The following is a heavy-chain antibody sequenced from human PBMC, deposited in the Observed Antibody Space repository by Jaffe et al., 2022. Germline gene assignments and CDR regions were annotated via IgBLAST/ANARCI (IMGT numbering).Heavy chain of an antibody. CDR3: ATFWGGKGYYFDY. Sequence: QVQLQESGPGLVKPSETLSLTCSVSGGSISTYYWSWIRQPPGKGLEWIGYTHYGGITNYNPSLNSRVTMSLDTSRNQFSLRLSSVAAADTAVYYCATFWGGKGYYFDYWGQGILVTVSS. CDR1: GGSISTYY. J-gene: IGHJ4*02. V-gene: IGHV4-59*01. D-gene: IGHD7-27*01. CDR2: THYGGIT.